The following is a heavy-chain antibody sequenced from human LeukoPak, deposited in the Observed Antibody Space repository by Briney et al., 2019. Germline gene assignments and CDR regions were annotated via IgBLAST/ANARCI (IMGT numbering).Heavy chain of an antibody. CDR3: ARAPGDI. J-gene: IGHJ4*02. Sequence: PGGSLRLSCAASGFTFSTYWMHWVRHAPGKGLVWVSRINGDGSSTSYGVSVEGRFTISRDNAKNTLYLQMNGLRVEDTAVYYCARAPGDIRGQGTLVTVSS. CDR2: INGDGSST. V-gene: IGHV3-74*01. CDR1: GFTFSTYW.